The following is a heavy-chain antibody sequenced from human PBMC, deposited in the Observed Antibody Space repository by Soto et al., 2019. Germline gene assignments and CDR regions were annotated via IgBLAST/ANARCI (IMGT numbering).Heavy chain of an antibody. D-gene: IGHD3-10*02. CDR3: AKDINNGRGVPWDYFDY. CDR2: ISGSGGST. CDR1: GFTFSSYA. V-gene: IGHV3-23*01. Sequence: GGSLRLSCAASGFTFSSYAMSWVRQAPGKGLEWVSAISGSGGSTYYADSVKGRFTISRDNSKNTLYLQMNSLRAEATAVYYCAKDINNGRGVPWDYFDYWGQGTLVTVSS. J-gene: IGHJ4*02.